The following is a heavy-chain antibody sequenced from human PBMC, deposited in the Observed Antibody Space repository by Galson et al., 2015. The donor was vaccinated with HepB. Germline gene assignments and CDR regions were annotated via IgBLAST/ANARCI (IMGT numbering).Heavy chain of an antibody. J-gene: IGHJ6*02. V-gene: IGHV3-30*18. CDR3: AKDWSGAGYYYYGMDV. CDR2: ISYDGSNK. Sequence: SLRLSCAASGFTFSSYGMHWVRQAPGKGLEWVAVISYDGSNKYYADSVKGRFTISRDNSKNTLYLQMNSLRAEDTAVYYCAKDWSGAGYYYYGMDVWGQGTTVTVSS. D-gene: IGHD3-10*01. CDR1: GFTFSSYG.